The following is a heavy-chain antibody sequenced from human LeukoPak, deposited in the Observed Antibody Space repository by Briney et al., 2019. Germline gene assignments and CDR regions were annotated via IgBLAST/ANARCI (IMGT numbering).Heavy chain of an antibody. CDR2: IYYSGST. CDR1: GGSISSSSYY. J-gene: IGHJ4*02. CDR3: ARQVGDTYYYGSGSYKVDY. D-gene: IGHD3-10*01. V-gene: IGHV4-39*01. Sequence: SETLSLTCTVSGGSISSSSYYWGWIRQPPGKGLEWIGSIYYSGSTYYNPSLKSRVTISVDASKNQFSLKLSSVTAADTAVYYCARQVGDTYYYGSGSYKVDYWGQGTLVTVSS.